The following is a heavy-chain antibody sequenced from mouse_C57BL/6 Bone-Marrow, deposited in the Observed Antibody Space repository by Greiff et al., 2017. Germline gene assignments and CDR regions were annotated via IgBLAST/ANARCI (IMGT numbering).Heavy chain of an antibody. V-gene: IGHV1-81*01. D-gene: IGHD2-3*01. Sequence: VKLMESGAELARPGASVKLSCKASGYTFTSYGISWVKQRPGQGLEWIGEIYPRSGNTYYNEKFKGKATLTADKSSSTAYMELRSLTSDDSAVYFCARWLLYYAMDYWGQGTSVTVSS. CDR3: ARWLLYYAMDY. CDR1: GYTFTSYG. J-gene: IGHJ4*01. CDR2: IYPRSGNT.